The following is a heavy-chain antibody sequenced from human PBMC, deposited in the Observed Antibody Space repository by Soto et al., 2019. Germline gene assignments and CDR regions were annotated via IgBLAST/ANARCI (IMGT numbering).Heavy chain of an antibody. CDR1: GYTFTSYG. D-gene: IGHD1-26*01. CDR3: AREASPSVGGYGMDV. V-gene: IGHV1-18*01. Sequence: QVQLVQSGAEVKKPGASVKVSCKASGYTFTSYGISWVRQAPGQGLEWMGWISAYNGNTNYAQKLQGRVTMTTDTSTSIAYRELRSLRSDDTAVYYCAREASPSVGGYGMDVWGQGTTVTVSS. CDR2: ISAYNGNT. J-gene: IGHJ6*02.